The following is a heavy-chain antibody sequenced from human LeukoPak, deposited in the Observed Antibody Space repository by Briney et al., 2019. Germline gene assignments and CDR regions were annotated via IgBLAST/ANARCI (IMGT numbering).Heavy chain of an antibody. D-gene: IGHD3-10*01. CDR2: IKKDGSEK. J-gene: IGHJ4*02. CDR1: GFTFSSYW. CDR3: ARGNAGGPMVRGVIDY. V-gene: IGHV3-7*01. Sequence: GGSLRLSCAASGFTFSSYWMSWVRQAPGKGLEWVANIKKDGSEKYYVDSVKGRFSISRDNAKNSLYLQMNSLRAEDTAVYYCARGNAGGPMVRGVIDYWGQGTLVTVSS.